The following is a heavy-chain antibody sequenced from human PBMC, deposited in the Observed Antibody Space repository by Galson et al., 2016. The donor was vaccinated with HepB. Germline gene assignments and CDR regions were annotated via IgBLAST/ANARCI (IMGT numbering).Heavy chain of an antibody. V-gene: IGHV3-66*01. CDR1: EFTVSNNY. CDR3: AINRLCSGGSCYGA. D-gene: IGHD2-15*01. Sequence: SLRLSCAASEFTVSNNYMSWVRQAPGKGLEWVSLIYSGGNTRYADSVTGRFTISRDNPKTTLYLQTNSLRAEATAVYYCAINRLCSGGSCYGAWGQGTLVTVSS. CDR2: IYSGGNT. J-gene: IGHJ5*02.